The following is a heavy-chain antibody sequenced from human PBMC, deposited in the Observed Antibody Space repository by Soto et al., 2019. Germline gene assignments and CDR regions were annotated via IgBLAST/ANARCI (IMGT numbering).Heavy chain of an antibody. J-gene: IGHJ4*02. CDR2: IYYSGST. V-gene: IGHV4-31*03. CDR3: ASLDSSGWVIDY. CDR1: GGSISSGGYY. D-gene: IGHD6-19*01. Sequence: QVQLQESGPGLVKPSQTLSLTCTVSGGSISSGGYYWSWIRQHPGKGLEWIGYIYYSGSTYYNPSLKSRVTISVDTSKNQFSLKLSSVTAADTAAYYCASLDSSGWVIDYWGQGTLVTVSS.